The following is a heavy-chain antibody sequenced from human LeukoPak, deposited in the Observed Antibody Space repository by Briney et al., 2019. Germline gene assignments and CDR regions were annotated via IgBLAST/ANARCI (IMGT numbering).Heavy chain of an antibody. J-gene: IGHJ6*03. CDR3: ARLGYCSSTSCLLYYYYYMDV. D-gene: IGHD2-2*01. Sequence: PSETLSLTCAVYGGSFSGYYWSWIRQPPGKGLEWIGEINHSGSTNYNPSLKSRVTISVDTSKNQFSLKLSPVTAADTTVYYCARLGYCSSTSCLLYYYYYMDVWGKGTTVTVSS. CDR2: INHSGST. CDR1: GGSFSGYY. V-gene: IGHV4-34*01.